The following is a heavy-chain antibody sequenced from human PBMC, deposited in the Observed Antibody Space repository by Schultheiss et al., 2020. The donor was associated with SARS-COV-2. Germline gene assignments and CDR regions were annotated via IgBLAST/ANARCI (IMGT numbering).Heavy chain of an antibody. CDR2: IDWDDDK. D-gene: IGHD5-18*01. J-gene: IGHJ4*02. Sequence: QTLSLTCTFSGFSLSTSGMCVTWIRQPPGKALEWLARIDWDDDKYYSTSLKTRLTISKDTSKNQAVLTMTNMDPVDTATYYCARSTGGYSPPDYWGQGTLVTVSS. V-gene: IGHV2-70*11. CDR3: ARSTGGYSPPDY. CDR1: GFSLSTSGMC.